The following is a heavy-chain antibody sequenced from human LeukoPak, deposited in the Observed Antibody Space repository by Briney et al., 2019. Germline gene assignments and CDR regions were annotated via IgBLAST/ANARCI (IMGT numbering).Heavy chain of an antibody. V-gene: IGHV4-39*07. CDR2: IYYSGST. CDR3: ARLDYYGSGSYYNDY. D-gene: IGHD3-10*01. J-gene: IGHJ4*02. CDR1: GGSISSSSYY. Sequence: SETLSLTCTVSGGSISSSSYYWGWIRQPPGKGLEWIGSIYYSGSTYYNPSLKSRVTIPVDTSKNQFSLKLSSVTAADTAVYYCARLDYYGSGSYYNDYWGQGTLVTVSS.